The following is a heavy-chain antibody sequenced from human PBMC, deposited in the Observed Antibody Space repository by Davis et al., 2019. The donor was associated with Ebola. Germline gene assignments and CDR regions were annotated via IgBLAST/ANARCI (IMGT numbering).Heavy chain of an antibody. Sequence: ASVKVSCKASGYTFNGYYLHWVRQAPGQGLEWMGRINPNNGDTTYTLKSQGRVTMTRDTSIRTAYMELTRLTSDDTAVYYCARDGLEPFYYYGMDVWGKGTTVTVSS. CDR3: ARDGLEPFYYYGMDV. V-gene: IGHV1-2*06. CDR2: INPNNGDT. D-gene: IGHD1-1*01. J-gene: IGHJ6*04. CDR1: GYTFNGYY.